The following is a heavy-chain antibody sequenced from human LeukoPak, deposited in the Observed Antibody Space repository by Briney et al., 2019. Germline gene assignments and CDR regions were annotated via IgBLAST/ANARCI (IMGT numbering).Heavy chain of an antibody. J-gene: IGHJ4*02. V-gene: IGHV4-59*01. Sequence: PSETPSLTCTVSGGFISSYYWSWIRQPPGKGLEWIGYIYYIGSTNYNPSLKSQVTISVDTSKNQFYLKLSSVTAADTAVYYCARDHGEYRGGQWEYYFDYWGQGTLVTVSS. CDR2: IYYIGST. CDR3: ARDHGEYRGGQWEYYFDY. D-gene: IGHD3-10*01. CDR1: GGFISSYY.